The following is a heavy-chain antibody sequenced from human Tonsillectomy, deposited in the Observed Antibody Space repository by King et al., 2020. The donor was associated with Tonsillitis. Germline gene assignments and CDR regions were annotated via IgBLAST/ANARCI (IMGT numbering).Heavy chain of an antibody. Sequence: VQLVQSGAEVKKPGASVKVSCKASGYTFTSYGISWVRQAPGQGLEWMGWISAYNGNTNYAQKLQGRVTMTTDTSTSTAYMELRSLRSDDTAVYYCARDLNTKLYYYGSGSAFDIWGQGTMVTVSS. CDR2: ISAYNGNT. J-gene: IGHJ3*02. CDR3: ARDLNTKLYYYGSGSAFDI. CDR1: GYTFTSYG. V-gene: IGHV1-18*01. D-gene: IGHD3-10*01.